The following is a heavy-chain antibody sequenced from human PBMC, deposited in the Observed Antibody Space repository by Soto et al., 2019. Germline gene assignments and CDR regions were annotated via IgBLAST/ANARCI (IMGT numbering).Heavy chain of an antibody. Sequence: GGSLRLSCAASGFTFSDYFMTWVRQAPGKGLEWVATIKQDGNEKYYVDSVRGRFTISRDNPKNSLYLQMNGLRSEDTAVYYCSRDDSDWFFKWGRGTLVTVSS. D-gene: IGHD3-9*01. CDR2: IKQDGNEK. V-gene: IGHV3-7*03. CDR1: GFTFSDYF. CDR3: SRDDSDWFFK. J-gene: IGHJ4*02.